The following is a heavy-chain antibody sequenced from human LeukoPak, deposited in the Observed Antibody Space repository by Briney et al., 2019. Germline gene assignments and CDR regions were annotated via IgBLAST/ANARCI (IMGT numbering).Heavy chain of an antibody. Sequence: ASVKVSCKASGFTFTDYYMHWVRLAPGQGLEWMGWINPNSGGTNYAQKFQGRVTMTRDTSISTAYMELSRLRSDDTAVYYCARAQWYSSSSYLFDYWGQGTLVTVSS. D-gene: IGHD6-6*01. CDR1: GFTFTDYY. J-gene: IGHJ4*02. V-gene: IGHV1-2*02. CDR2: INPNSGGT. CDR3: ARAQWYSSSSYLFDY.